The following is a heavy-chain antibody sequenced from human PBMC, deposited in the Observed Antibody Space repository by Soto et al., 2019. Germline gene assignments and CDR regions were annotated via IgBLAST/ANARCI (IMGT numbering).Heavy chain of an antibody. CDR3: ARAPGGYNYFDS. J-gene: IGHJ5*01. CDR1: RGSFSGNY. CDR2: INHSGSS. Sequence: PSETLSLTCAVYRGSFSGNYWNWIGQSPGKGLEWIAEINHSGSSNSNPSLKSRVAISVDTPKNQFSLKLTSVTAADTAVYYCARAPGGYNYFDSWGQGTLVTVSS. V-gene: IGHV4-34*01.